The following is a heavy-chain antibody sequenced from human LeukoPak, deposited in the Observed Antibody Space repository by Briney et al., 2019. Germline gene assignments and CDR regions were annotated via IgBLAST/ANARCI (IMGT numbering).Heavy chain of an antibody. D-gene: IGHD1-1*01. Sequence: GESLKISCKGSGYSFTSYWIGWVRQMPGKGLEWMGIIYPGDSVTRYSPSFQGQVTISADKSISTAYLQWSSLKASDTAMYYCARWHWNDGLYFDYWGRGTLVTVSS. CDR1: GYSFTSYW. J-gene: IGHJ4*02. CDR3: ARWHWNDGLYFDY. V-gene: IGHV5-51*01. CDR2: IYPGDSVT.